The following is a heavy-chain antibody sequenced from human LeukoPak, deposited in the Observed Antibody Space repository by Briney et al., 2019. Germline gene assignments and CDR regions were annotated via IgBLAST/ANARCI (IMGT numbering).Heavy chain of an antibody. CDR3: ATGRGYSGYDGFQLDY. Sequence: ASVKVSCTVSGYTLTELSMHWVRQAPGKGLEWMGGFDPEDGETIYAQKFQGRVTMTEDTSTDTAYMELSSLRSEDTAVYYCATGRGYSGYDGFQLDYWGQGTLVTVSS. CDR2: FDPEDGET. CDR1: GYTLTELS. D-gene: IGHD5-12*01. V-gene: IGHV1-24*01. J-gene: IGHJ4*02.